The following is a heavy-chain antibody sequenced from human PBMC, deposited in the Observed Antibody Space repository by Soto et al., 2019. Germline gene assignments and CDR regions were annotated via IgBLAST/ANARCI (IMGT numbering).Heavy chain of an antibody. CDR3: ARETGGYDFNWFDP. D-gene: IGHD5-12*01. V-gene: IGHV1-3*01. Sequence: QVQLVQSGAEVKKPGASVKVSCKASGYTFTSYAMHWVRQAPGQRLEWMGWINAGNGNTKYSQKFQGRVTSTRDTSASTAYMELSSLRSEDTAVYYCARETGGYDFNWFDPWGQGTLVTVSS. CDR1: GYTFTSYA. CDR2: INAGNGNT. J-gene: IGHJ5*02.